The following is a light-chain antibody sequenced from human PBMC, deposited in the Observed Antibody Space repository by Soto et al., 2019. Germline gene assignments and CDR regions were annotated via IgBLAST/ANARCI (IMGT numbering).Light chain of an antibody. Sequence: AIRMTQSPSSFSASTGDRVTITCRASQGISSYLAWYQQKPGKAPKLLIYAASTLQSGVPSRFSGSGSGTEFTLTISCLQSEYFATYYCQQYYRYPRTFGQGTKLEIK. CDR1: QGISSY. CDR2: AAS. CDR3: QQYYRYPRT. V-gene: IGKV1-8*01. J-gene: IGKJ2*02.